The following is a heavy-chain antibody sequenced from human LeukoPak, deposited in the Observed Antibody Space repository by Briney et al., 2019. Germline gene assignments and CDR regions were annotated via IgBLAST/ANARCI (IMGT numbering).Heavy chain of an antibody. CDR2: IRSTAYGGTT. CDR3: TKSRYYDYVWGGY. J-gene: IGHJ4*02. CDR1: GFTFSDYA. D-gene: IGHD3-16*01. Sequence: GGSLRLSCTTSGFTFSDYAMSWFRQAPGKGLEWVGSIRSTAYGGTTEYAASVKGRFTISRDDSKSIAYLQMNSLKTEDTAVYYCTKSRYYDYVWGGYWGQGTLVTVSS. V-gene: IGHV3-49*03.